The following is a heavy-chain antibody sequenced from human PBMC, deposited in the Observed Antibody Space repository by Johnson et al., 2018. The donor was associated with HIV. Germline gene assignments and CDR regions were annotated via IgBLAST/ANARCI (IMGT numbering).Heavy chain of an antibody. CDR2: ISYDGSNK. J-gene: IGHJ3*02. CDR1: GFTFSSYA. D-gene: IGHD6-13*01. CDR3: TTGQLGGASDI. V-gene: IGHV3-30-3*01. Sequence: QVQLVESGEGVVQPGRSLRLSCAASGFTFSSYAMHWVRQAPGKGLEWVAVISYDGSNKYYADSVKGRFTISRDNSKNTLYLQMNSLKIEDTAVYYCTTGQLGGASDIWGQGTMVTVSS.